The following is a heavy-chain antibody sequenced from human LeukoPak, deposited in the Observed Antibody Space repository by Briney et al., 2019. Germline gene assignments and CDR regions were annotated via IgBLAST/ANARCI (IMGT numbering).Heavy chain of an antibody. CDR2: INPNSGGT. V-gene: IGHV1-2*02. CDR3: ARAPTGHPFFDY. D-gene: IGHD3-9*01. CDR1: GYTFTGYY. Sequence: GASVKVSCKASGYTFTGYYMHWVRQAPGQGLEWMGWINPNSGGTNYAQKFQGRATMTRDTSISTAYMELSRLRSDDTAVYYCARAPTGHPFFDYWGQGTLVTVSS. J-gene: IGHJ4*02.